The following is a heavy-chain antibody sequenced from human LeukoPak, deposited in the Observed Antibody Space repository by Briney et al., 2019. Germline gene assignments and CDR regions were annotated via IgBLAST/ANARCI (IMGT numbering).Heavy chain of an antibody. CDR3: ARELAVTANWFDP. CDR1: GGSFSGYY. V-gene: IGHV4-34*01. CDR2: INHSGST. Sequence: SETLSLTCAVYGGSFSGYYWSWIRQPPGKGLEWIGEINHSGSTNYNPSLKSRVTISVDTSKNQFSLKLSSVTAADTAVYYCARELAVTANWFDPWGQGTLVTVSS. J-gene: IGHJ5*02. D-gene: IGHD2-21*02.